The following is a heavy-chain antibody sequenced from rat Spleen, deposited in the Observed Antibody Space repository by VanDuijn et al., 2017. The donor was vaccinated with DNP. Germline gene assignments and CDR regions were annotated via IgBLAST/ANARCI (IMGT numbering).Heavy chain of an antibody. J-gene: IGHJ2*01. D-gene: IGHD1-12*02. CDR2: ISNSGANT. CDR1: GFTFKNYW. CDR3: ARPDYYDGSYPHY. V-gene: IGHV5-31*01. Sequence: EAQVVESGGDLVQPGGSLKLSCVTSGFTFKNYWMTWIRKVPGKGLEWIASISNSGANTYYLDSVKDRFTISRDDAKSTLYLQMNSLRSEDMATYYCARPDYYDGSYPHYWGQGVMVTVSS.